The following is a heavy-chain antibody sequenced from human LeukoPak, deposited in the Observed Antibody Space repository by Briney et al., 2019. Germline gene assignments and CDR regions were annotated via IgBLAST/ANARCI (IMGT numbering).Heavy chain of an antibody. J-gene: IGHJ3*02. CDR2: IIPIFGTA. V-gene: IGHV1-69*05. CDR1: GYTFTSYG. CDR3: AREGIVGAINAFDI. Sequence: SVKVSFKASGYTFTSYGISWVRQAPGQGLEWMGGIIPIFGTANYAQKFQGRVTITTDESTSTAYMELSSLRSEDTAVYYCAREGIVGAINAFDIWGQGTMVTVSS. D-gene: IGHD1-26*01.